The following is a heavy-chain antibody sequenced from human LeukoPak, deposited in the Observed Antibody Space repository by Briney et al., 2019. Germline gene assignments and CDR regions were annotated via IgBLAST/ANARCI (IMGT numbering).Heavy chain of an antibody. CDR2: IFSNDEK. Sequence: SGPTLLNPTEPLTLTFTVSGFSLSNTGMAVSWIRQPPGKALEWLAQIFSNDEKSYTTSLKSRLTISKDTSKSQVVLTMTNMDPVDTATYYCARKAWDNWYFDLWGRGTLVTVSS. V-gene: IGHV2-26*01. CDR3: ARKAWDNWYFDL. CDR1: GFSLSNTGMA. J-gene: IGHJ2*01. D-gene: IGHD1-26*01.